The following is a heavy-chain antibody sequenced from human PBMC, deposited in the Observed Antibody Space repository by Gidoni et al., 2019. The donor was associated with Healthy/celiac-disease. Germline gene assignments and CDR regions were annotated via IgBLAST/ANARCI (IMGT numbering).Heavy chain of an antibody. J-gene: IGHJ6*02. CDR3: AKAVPNKNSGPLNYYYGMDV. CDR1: GFTFRSYA. Sequence: EVQLLESGGGLVQPGGSLRLSCAASGFTFRSYAMSWVRQAPGKGLEWVSAISGSGGSTYYADSVKGRFTISRDNSKNTLYLQMNSLRAEDTAVYYCAKAVPNKNSGPLNYYYGMDVWGQGTTVTVSS. CDR2: ISGSGGST. D-gene: IGHD3-10*01. V-gene: IGHV3-23*01.